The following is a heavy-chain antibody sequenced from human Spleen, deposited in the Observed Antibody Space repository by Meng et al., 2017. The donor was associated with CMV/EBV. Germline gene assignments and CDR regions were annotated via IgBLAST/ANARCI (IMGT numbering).Heavy chain of an antibody. CDR2: INWSGNR. J-gene: IGHJ6*02. V-gene: IGHV3-20*04. D-gene: IGHD6-6*01. CDR3: ARETIAVREYHYGMDV. Sequence: GESLKISCAASGFTFSSYSMNWVRQAPGKGLEWVSGINWSGNRGYADSVKGRFTISRDNARNSLYLQMNSVRAEDTALYYCARETIAVREYHYGMDVWGQGTTVTVSS. CDR1: GFTFSSYS.